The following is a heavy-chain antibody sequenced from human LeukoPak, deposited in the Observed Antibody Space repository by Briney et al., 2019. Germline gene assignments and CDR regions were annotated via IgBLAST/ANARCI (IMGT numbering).Heavy chain of an antibody. V-gene: IGHV3-30-3*01. CDR2: ISYDGSNK. CDR3: ARFYDSSGYYYEPGHYFDY. CDR1: GFTFSSYA. J-gene: IGHJ4*02. Sequence: GGSLRLSCAASGFTFSSYAMHWVRQAPGKGLEWVAVISYDGSNKYYADSVKGRFTISRDNSKNTLYLQMNSLRAEDTAVYYCARFYDSSGYYYEPGHYFDYWGQGTLVTVSS. D-gene: IGHD3-22*01.